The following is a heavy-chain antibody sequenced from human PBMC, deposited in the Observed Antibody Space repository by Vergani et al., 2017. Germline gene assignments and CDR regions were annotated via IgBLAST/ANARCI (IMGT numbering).Heavy chain of an antibody. CDR2: ISYDGSNK. J-gene: IGHJ5*02. Sequence: QVQLVESGGGVVQPGRSLRLSCAASGFTFSSYAMHWVRQAPGKGLEWEAVISYDGSNKYYADSVKGRFTISRDNSKNTLYLQMNSLRAEDTAVYYCARDLLRYCSSTRCYFWFDPWGQGTLVTVSS. CDR1: GFTFSSYA. V-gene: IGHV3-30-3*01. CDR3: ARDLLRYCSSTRCYFWFDP. D-gene: IGHD2-2*01.